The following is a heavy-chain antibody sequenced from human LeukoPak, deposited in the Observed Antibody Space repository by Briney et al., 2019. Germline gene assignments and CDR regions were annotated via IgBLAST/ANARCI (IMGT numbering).Heavy chain of an antibody. CDR1: GGSISSYY. J-gene: IGHJ5*02. V-gene: IGHV4-4*07. D-gene: IGHD2-2*02. Sequence: SEALSLTCTVSGGSISSYYWSWIRQPAGKGLEWIGRIYTSGSTNYNPSLKSRVTMSVDTSKNQFSLKLSSVTAADTAVYYCVRDVLGTILYQSYDNWFDPWGQGTLVTVSS. CDR3: VRDVLGTILYQSYDNWFDP. CDR2: IYTSGST.